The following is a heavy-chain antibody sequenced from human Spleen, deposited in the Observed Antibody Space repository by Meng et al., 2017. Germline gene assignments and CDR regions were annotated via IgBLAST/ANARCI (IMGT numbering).Heavy chain of an antibody. CDR1: GYNFPDYY. D-gene: IGHD1-26*01. Sequence: SVKVSCKPSGYNFPDYYIHWVRRAPGQGLEWMGRIIPILGIANYAQKFQGRVTITADKSTSTAYMELSSLRSEDTAVYYCARDRRRGLTVYGMDVWGQGTTVTVSS. J-gene: IGHJ6*02. CDR3: ARDRRRGLTVYGMDV. V-gene: IGHV1-69*04. CDR2: IIPILGIA.